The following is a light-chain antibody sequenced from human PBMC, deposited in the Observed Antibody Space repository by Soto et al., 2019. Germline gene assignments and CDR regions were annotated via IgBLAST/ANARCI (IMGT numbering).Light chain of an antibody. CDR2: KVS. J-gene: IGKJ2*01. CDR3: MQLTHVPYT. CDR1: QSLVTADGHTF. V-gene: IGKV2-24*01. Sequence: DVVLTQTPLSSPVSLGQPASISCRSSQSLVTADGHTFLSWFQQRPGQPPRVLIYKVSNRFSGVPDKFSGSGAGTEFTLKSSRVEAEDVWIYSCMQLTHVPYTCGQGTKLEIK.